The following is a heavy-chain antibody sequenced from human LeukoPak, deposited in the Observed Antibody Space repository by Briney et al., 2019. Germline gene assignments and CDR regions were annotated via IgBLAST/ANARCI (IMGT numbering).Heavy chain of an antibody. CDR2: IKQDGSEK. J-gene: IGHJ6*02. Sequence: GGSLRLSCEGTGFTFSNNWMHWVRQAPGKGLEWVANIKQDGSEKYYVESVKGRFTISRDNAKNSLYLQMHSLRAEDTAVYHCARETGITYFYGMDVWGQGTTVTVSS. CDR1: GFTFSNNW. CDR3: ARETGITYFYGMDV. V-gene: IGHV3-7*03. D-gene: IGHD3-10*01.